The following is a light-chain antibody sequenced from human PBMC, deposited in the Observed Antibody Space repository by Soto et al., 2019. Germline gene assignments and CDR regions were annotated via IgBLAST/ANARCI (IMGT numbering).Light chain of an antibody. J-gene: IGLJ1*01. V-gene: IGLV2-14*03. CDR2: DVS. CDR3: CSYTTSSTYV. CDR1: SSDVGGYNY. Sequence: QSALTQPASVSGSPGQSIAISCTGTSSDVGGYNYVSWYQQHPGKAPKLMIYDVSNRPSGGSNRFSGSKSGNTASLTISGLQAEDEADYYCCSYTTSSTYVFGTGTKVTLL.